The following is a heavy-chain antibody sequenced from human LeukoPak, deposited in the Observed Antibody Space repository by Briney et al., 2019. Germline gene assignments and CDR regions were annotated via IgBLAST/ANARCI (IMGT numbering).Heavy chain of an antibody. CDR2: IGTAGDT. D-gene: IGHD1-14*01. CDR3: AGSPLTEGMDV. Sequence: GGSLRLSCAASGFTFSSYDMHWVRQATGKGLEWVSAIGTAGDTYYPGSVKGRFTISRENAKNSLYLQMNSLRAGDTAVYYCAGSPLTEGMDVWGQGTTVTVSS. V-gene: IGHV3-13*01. J-gene: IGHJ6*02. CDR1: GFTFSSYD.